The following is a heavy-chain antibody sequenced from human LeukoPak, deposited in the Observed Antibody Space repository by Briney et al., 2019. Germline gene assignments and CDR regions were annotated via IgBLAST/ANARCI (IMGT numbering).Heavy chain of an antibody. CDR1: GFTFSSYA. D-gene: IGHD6-19*01. J-gene: IGHJ4*02. V-gene: IGHV3-30*04. CDR2: ISYDGSNK. Sequence: GRSLRLSCAASGFTFSSYAMHWVRQAPGKGLEWVAVISYDGSNKYYADSVKGRFTISRDNSKNTLYLQMNSLRAEDTAVYYCAKDIRQYSGGLDYWGQGTLVTVSS. CDR3: AKDIRQYSGGLDY.